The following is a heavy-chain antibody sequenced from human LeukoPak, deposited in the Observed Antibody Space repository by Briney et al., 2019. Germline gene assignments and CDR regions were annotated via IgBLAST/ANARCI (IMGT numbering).Heavy chain of an antibody. J-gene: IGHJ5*02. Sequence: SETLSLTCSVSGGSISSSSYYWGWIRQPPGKGLEWVASVFYSGSTYYNPSLESRVTMSVDTSKNHFSLKLTSVTAADTAVYYCARGTGGAAAADFDPWGQGTLVTVSS. V-gene: IGHV4-39*07. D-gene: IGHD6-13*01. CDR2: VFYSGST. CDR3: ARGTGGAAAADFDP. CDR1: GGSISSSSYY.